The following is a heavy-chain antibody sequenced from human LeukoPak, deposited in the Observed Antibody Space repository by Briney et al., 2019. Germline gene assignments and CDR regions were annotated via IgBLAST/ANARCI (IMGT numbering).Heavy chain of an antibody. D-gene: IGHD3-3*01. V-gene: IGHV3-15*01. J-gene: IGHJ4*02. CDR1: GFTFSNAW. CDR3: TTPPPYYDFWSGYYGY. Sequence: PGGSLRLSCAASGFTFSNAWMSWVRQAPGKGLEWVGRIKSKTEGGTTDYAAPVKGRFTISRDDSKNTLYLQMNSLKTEDTAVYYCTTPPPYYDFWSGYYGYWGQGTLVTVSS. CDR2: IKSKTEGGTT.